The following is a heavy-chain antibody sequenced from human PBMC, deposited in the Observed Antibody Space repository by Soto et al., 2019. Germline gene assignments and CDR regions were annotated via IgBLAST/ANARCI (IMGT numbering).Heavy chain of an antibody. CDR1: GFTFSSYS. Sequence: GGSLRLSCAASGFTFSSYSMNWVRQAPGKGLEWVSSISSSSSYIYYADSVKGAFTISRANAKNSLYLQMNSLRAEDTAVYYCAVFGVVIIPTATDAFDIWGQGTMVTVSS. V-gene: IGHV3-21*01. CDR2: ISSSSSYI. J-gene: IGHJ3*02. D-gene: IGHD3-3*01. CDR3: AVFGVVIIPTATDAFDI.